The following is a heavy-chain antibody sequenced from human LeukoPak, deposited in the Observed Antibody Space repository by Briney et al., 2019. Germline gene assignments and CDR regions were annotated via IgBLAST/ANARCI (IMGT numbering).Heavy chain of an antibody. CDR1: GYTFTGYY. V-gene: IGHV1-2*06. J-gene: IGHJ4*02. CDR2: INPNNDGT. D-gene: IGHD1-14*01. CDR3: ARDSTGLNLDY. Sequence: ASVKVSCKASGYTFTGYYIHWMRQAPGQGLEWMGRINPNNDGTNYAQKFQGRVTMTRDTSISTAYMELSRLRSDDKAVYYCARDSTGLNLDYWGQGTLVTVSS.